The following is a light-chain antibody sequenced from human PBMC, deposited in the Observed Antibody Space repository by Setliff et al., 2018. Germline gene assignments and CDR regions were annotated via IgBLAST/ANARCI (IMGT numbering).Light chain of an antibody. J-gene: IGLJ1*01. CDR1: SRDIGYYNL. V-gene: IGLV2-23*02. CDR3: CSYAGANTFA. Sequence: QSALPQPASVSGSPGQSITISCGGTSRDIGYYNLVSWYQQHPGRAPKLILYEFTKRPSGISDRFSGSKSGNAASLTISGLQAEDEADYYCCSYAGANTFAFGGGTKATVL. CDR2: EFT.